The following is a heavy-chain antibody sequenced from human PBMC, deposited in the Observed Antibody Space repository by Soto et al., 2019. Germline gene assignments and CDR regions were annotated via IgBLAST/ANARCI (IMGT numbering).Heavy chain of an antibody. D-gene: IGHD3-22*01. CDR2: IYYSGST. J-gene: IGHJ4*02. CDR3: VCDSSGYGPTDY. V-gene: IGHV4-61*01. CDR1: GGSVSSGSYY. Sequence: TSETLSLTCTVSGGSVSSGSYYWSWIRQPPGKGLEWIGYIYYSGSTNYNPSLKSRVTISVDTSKNQFSLKLSSVTAADTAVYYCVCDSSGYGPTDYWGQGTLVTVSS.